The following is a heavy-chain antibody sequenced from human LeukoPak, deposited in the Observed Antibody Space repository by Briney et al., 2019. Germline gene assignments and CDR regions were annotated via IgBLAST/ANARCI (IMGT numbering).Heavy chain of an antibody. CDR1: GYSFTSYW. V-gene: IGHV5-51*01. D-gene: IGHD4-17*01. CDR2: IYPGDSDT. Sequence: GASLKISCKGSGYSFTSYWIGWVRQMPGKGLEWMGIIYPGDSDTRYSPSFQGQVTISADKSISTAYLQWSSLKASDTAMYYCARQSVYGDSYYYYGMDVWGQGTTVTVSS. CDR3: ARQSVYGDSYYYYGMDV. J-gene: IGHJ6*02.